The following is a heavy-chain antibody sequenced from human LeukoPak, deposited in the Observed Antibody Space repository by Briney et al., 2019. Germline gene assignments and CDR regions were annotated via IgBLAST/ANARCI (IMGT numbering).Heavy chain of an antibody. CDR2: FSYTGST. Sequence: SETLSLTCTVSGGSISSGECYWSWIRQPPGKGLEWIGYFSYTGSTYYNPSVKSRVSISVDTSKNQFSLKLTSVTAADTAVYYCARALNGYFYAFDSWGQGTLVTVSS. D-gene: IGHD2/OR15-2a*01. J-gene: IGHJ4*02. CDR3: ARALNGYFYAFDS. V-gene: IGHV4-30-4*01. CDR1: GGSISSGECY.